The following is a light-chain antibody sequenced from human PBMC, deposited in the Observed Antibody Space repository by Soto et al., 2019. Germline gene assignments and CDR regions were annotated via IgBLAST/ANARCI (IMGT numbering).Light chain of an antibody. CDR2: GAS. V-gene: IGKV3-20*01. Sequence: EMVLTQSPGTLSLSPGERATLSCRASQSVSNYLAWYQHKPGQAPRLLIYGASSRATGIPDRFSGSGSETDFTLAISRLEPEDFAVYCCQQYSGSPQTFGQGTKV. CDR3: QQYSGSPQT. CDR1: QSVSNY. J-gene: IGKJ1*01.